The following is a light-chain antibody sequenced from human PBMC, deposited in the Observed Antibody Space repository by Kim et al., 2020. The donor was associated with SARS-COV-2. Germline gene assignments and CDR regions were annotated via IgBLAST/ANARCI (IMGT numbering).Light chain of an antibody. CDR3: QQYGSSPVT. J-gene: IGKJ1*01. V-gene: IGKV3-20*01. Sequence: EIVLTQSPGTLSLAPGERATLSCRASQSVSSSYLAWYQQKPGQAPRLLIYGASSRATGIPDRFSGSGSGTDFTLTISRLEPEDFAVYYCQQYGSSPVTFGQGTKMDIK. CDR2: GAS. CDR1: QSVSSSY.